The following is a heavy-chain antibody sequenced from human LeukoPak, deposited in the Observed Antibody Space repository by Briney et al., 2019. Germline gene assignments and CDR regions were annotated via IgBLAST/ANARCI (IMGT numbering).Heavy chain of an antibody. D-gene: IGHD6-19*01. CDR2: IYYSGST. CDR1: GGSISSGGYY. J-gene: IGHJ2*01. Sequence: RPSQTLSLTCTVSGGSISSGGYYWSWIRQHPGKGLEWIGYIYYSGSTYYNPSLKSRVTISVDASKNQFSLKLSSVTAADTAVYYCARDMAVAGPGYFDLWGRGTLVSVSS. CDR3: ARDMAVAGPGYFDL. V-gene: IGHV4-31*03.